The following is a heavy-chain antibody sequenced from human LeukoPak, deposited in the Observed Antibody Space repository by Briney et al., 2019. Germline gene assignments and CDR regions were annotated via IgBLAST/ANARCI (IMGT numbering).Heavy chain of an antibody. Sequence: PGGSLRLSCAAAGFTFSSYDMSWVRQAPGKGLEWVSAISGSGGRTYYADSVKGRFTISRDNSKNTLYLQMNSLRAEDTAVYYCAKRFSYNYDYWGQGTLVTVSS. V-gene: IGHV3-23*01. CDR3: AKRFSYNYDY. D-gene: IGHD1-1*01. CDR2: ISGSGGRT. CDR1: GFTFSSYD. J-gene: IGHJ4*02.